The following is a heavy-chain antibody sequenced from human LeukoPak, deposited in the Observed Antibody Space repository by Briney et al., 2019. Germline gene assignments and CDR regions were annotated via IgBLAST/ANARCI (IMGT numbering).Heavy chain of an antibody. CDR2: IYYSGST. Sequence: KPSETLSLTCTVSGGSISSYYWSWIRQPPGKGLEWIGYIYYSGSTNYNPSLKSRVTISVDTSKNQFSLKLSSVTAADTAVYYCARNEYSSSPYALDIWGQGTMVTVSS. V-gene: IGHV4-59*01. D-gene: IGHD6-6*01. J-gene: IGHJ3*02. CDR1: GGSISSYY. CDR3: ARNEYSSSPYALDI.